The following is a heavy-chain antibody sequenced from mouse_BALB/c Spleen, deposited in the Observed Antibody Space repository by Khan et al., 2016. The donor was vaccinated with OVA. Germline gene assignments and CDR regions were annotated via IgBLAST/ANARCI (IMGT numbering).Heavy chain of an antibody. J-gene: IGHJ3*01. CDR3: VRDGAYHRSDGWFAY. CDR2: INPSNGYT. CDR1: GYTFTNYT. D-gene: IGHD2-14*01. Sequence: QVQLKESVAELARPGASVKMSCKASGYTFTNYTIHWIKKRPGQGLEWIGYINPSNGYTNYNQKFKDKATLTTDKSSTTAYLQLSSLTSDDTAVYNCVRDGAYHRSDGWFAYWGQGTLVTVSA. V-gene: IGHV1-4*01.